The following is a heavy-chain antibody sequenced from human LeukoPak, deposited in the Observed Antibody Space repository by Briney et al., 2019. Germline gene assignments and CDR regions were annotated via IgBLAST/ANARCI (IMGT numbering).Heavy chain of an antibody. CDR2: INPSGGYT. D-gene: IGHD4-17*01. CDR3: ARARTTVTTIDY. J-gene: IGHJ4*02. Sequence: ASVKVSCKESGYTFTSYYMHWVRQAPGQGLEWMGIINPSGGYTSYAQEFQGRLTMTRDTSTSTVYMELSSLRSEDTAVYYCARARTTVTTIDYWGQGTLVTVSS. CDR1: GYTFTSYY. V-gene: IGHV1-46*01.